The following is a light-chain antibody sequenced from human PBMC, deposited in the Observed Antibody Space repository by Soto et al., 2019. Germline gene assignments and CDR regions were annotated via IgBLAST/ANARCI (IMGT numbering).Light chain of an antibody. CDR2: EVN. V-gene: IGLV2-8*01. Sequence: QSVLTQPPSASGSPGQSVTISCAGESSDVGGYNYVSWYRHHPGKAPQLMIYEVNKRPSGVPDRFSGSKSGNTASLTVSGLQPEDEADYYCSSYGGSNNYVFGSGTKVTVL. J-gene: IGLJ1*01. CDR3: SSYGGSNNYV. CDR1: SSDVGGYNY.